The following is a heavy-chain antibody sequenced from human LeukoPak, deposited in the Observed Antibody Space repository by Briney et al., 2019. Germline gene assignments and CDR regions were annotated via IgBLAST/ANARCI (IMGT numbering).Heavy chain of an antibody. V-gene: IGHV3-30*18. CDR2: ISYDGSNK. J-gene: IGHJ4*02. CDR3: AKDPGSSWTELDY. Sequence: GGSLRLSCAASGFTFSSYGMHWVRQAPGKGLEWVAVISYDGSNKYYADSVKGRFTISRDNSKNTLYLQMNSLRAEDTAVYYCAKDPGSSWTELDYWGQGTLVTVSS. D-gene: IGHD6-13*01. CDR1: GFTFSSYG.